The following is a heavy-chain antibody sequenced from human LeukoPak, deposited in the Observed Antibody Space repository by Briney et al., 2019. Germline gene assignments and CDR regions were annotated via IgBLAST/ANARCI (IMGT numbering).Heavy chain of an antibody. CDR2: IYHSGTT. CDR1: GGSISTANYY. Sequence: SETLSLTCTVSGGSISTANYYWGWIRQPPGKGLEWVGSIYHSGTTYYNPSLKSRVTISVDTSKNQFALTLSSVTAADTAVYYCAKSNSLSGIAPRGQGTLVTVSS. D-gene: IGHD2/OR15-2a*01. CDR3: AKSNSLSGIAP. V-gene: IGHV4-39*01. J-gene: IGHJ5*02.